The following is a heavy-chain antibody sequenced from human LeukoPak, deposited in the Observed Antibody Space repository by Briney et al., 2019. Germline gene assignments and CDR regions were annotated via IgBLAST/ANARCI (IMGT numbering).Heavy chain of an antibody. V-gene: IGHV4-34*01. CDR3: ARAPPYCGSTSCYPNRWFDP. J-gene: IGHJ5*02. Sequence: SETLSLTCAVYGGSFSTYYWSWIRQPPGKGLEWIGEVNHGGSTNYNPSLKSRVTISVDTSTNQFSLKLSSVTAADTAVYYCARAPPYCGSTSCYPNRWFDPWGQGTLVTVSS. CDR2: VNHGGST. CDR1: GGSFSTYY. D-gene: IGHD2-2*01.